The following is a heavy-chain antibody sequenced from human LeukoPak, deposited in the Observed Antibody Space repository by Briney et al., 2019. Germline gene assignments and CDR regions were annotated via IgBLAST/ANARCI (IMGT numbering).Heavy chain of an antibody. CDR1: GHTFTSYD. D-gene: IGHD6-25*01. J-gene: IGHJ3*02. V-gene: IGHV1-8*03. CDR2: MNPNSGNT. Sequence: ASVKVSCKASGHTFTSYDINWVRQATGQGLEWMGWMNPNSGNTAYAQKFQDRVTITTSVSTSTAYMELSSLRSEDTAVYYCARELRHDDIWGQGTMVTVSS. CDR3: ARELRHDDI.